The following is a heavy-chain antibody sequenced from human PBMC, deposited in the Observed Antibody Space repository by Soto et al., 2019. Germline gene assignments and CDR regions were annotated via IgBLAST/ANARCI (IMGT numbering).Heavy chain of an antibody. CDR2: IWYDGSNK. CDR1: GFTFSSYG. Sequence: QVQLVESGGGVVQPGRSLRLSCAASGFTFSSYGMHWVRQAPGKGLGWVAVIWYDGSNKYYADSVKGRFTISRDNSKNTLYLQMNSLRAEDTAVYYCARSNYYDSSGGYLIDYWGQGALVTVSS. D-gene: IGHD3-22*01. J-gene: IGHJ4*02. CDR3: ARSNYYDSSGGYLIDY. V-gene: IGHV3-33*01.